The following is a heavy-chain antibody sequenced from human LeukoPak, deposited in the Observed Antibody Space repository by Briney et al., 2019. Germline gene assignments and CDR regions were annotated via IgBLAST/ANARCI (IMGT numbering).Heavy chain of an antibody. CDR1: GSTLSNYG. J-gene: IGHJ5*02. D-gene: IGHD2-15*01. CDR2: ISDSGGST. CDR3: AKDWDIVVVVAANWFDP. V-gene: IGHV3-23*01. Sequence: PGGSLRLSCAVSGSTLSNYGMSWVRQAPGKGLEWVAGISDSGGSTNYADSVKGRFTISRDNPKNTLYLQMNSLRAEDTAVYFCAKDWDIVVVVAANWFDPWGQGTLVTVSS.